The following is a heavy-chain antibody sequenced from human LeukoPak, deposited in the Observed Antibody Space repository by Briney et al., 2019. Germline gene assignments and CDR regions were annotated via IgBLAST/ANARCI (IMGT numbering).Heavy chain of an antibody. CDR2: IYTSGST. CDR3: AGASSVADHQYYFDY. D-gene: IGHD6-19*01. Sequence: NPSETLSLTCTVPGGSISSYYWSWIRQPAGKGLEWIGRIYTSGSTNYNPSPKSRVTMSVDTSKNQFSLKLSSVTAADTAVYYCAGASSVADHQYYFDYWGQGTLVTVSS. CDR1: GGSISSYY. J-gene: IGHJ4*02. V-gene: IGHV4-4*07.